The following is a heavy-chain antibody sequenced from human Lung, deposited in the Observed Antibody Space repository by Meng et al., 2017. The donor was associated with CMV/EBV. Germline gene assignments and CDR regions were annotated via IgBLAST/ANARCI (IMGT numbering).Heavy chain of an antibody. CDR2: IGTAGDT. CDR3: ARARAGRGNYYYSYGMDV. CDR1: GFTFSSYD. V-gene: IGHV3-13*01. Sequence: SCAASGFTFSSYDMHWVRQATGKGLEWVSAIGTAGDTYYPGSVKGQFTISRENAKNSMYLQMNSLRAGDTAVYYCARARAGRGNYYYSYGMDVWGQGXTVTVSS. D-gene: IGHD3-16*01. J-gene: IGHJ6*02.